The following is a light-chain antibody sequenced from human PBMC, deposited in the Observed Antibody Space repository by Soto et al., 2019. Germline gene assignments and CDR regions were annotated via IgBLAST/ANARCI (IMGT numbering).Light chain of an antibody. CDR3: QQYDILT. Sequence: DIQMTQSPSTLSASVGDRVTIACRASQNIKTWLAWYQQKPGKAPKLLIYDASSLESGVPSRFRGSGFGTEFTLTISSLQADDFATYYCQQYDILTFGQGTQVYI. CDR2: DAS. CDR1: QNIKTW. V-gene: IGKV1-5*01. J-gene: IGKJ1*01.